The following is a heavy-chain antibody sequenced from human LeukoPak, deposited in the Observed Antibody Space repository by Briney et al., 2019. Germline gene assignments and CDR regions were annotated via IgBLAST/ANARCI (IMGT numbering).Heavy chain of an antibody. Sequence: GGSLRLSCAASGFTFSSYEMNWVRQAPGKGLEWVSYISSSSSTVYYADSLKGRFTISRDNAKNSLYLQMNSLRDEDTAVYYCARAQTYYGSGSYLYWGQGTLVTVSS. V-gene: IGHV3-48*02. D-gene: IGHD3-10*01. CDR2: ISSSSSTV. J-gene: IGHJ4*02. CDR3: ARAQTYYGSGSYLY. CDR1: GFTFSSYE.